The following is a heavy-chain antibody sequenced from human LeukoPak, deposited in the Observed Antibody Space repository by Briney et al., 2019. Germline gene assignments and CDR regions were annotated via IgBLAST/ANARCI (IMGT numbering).Heavy chain of an antibody. CDR1: GFTFSSYS. V-gene: IGHV3-21*01. Sequence: GGSLRLSCAASGFTFSSYSMNWVRQAPGKGLEWVSSISSSSSYIYYADSVKGRFTISRDNAKNSLYLQMNSLRAEDTAVYYCAREGAAHQTHAFDIWGQGTMVTVSS. J-gene: IGHJ3*02. CDR2: ISSSSSYI. CDR3: AREGAAHQTHAFDI. D-gene: IGHD6-25*01.